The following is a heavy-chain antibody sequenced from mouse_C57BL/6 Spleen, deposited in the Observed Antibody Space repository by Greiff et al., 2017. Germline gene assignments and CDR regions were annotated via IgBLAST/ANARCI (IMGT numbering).Heavy chain of an antibody. CDR2: IYPGDGDT. V-gene: IGHV1-82*01. D-gene: IGHD2-3*01. Sequence: QVQLQQSGPELVKPGASVKISCKASGYAFSSSWMNWVKQRPGKGLEWIGRIYPGDGDTNYNGKFKGKATLTADKSSSTAYMQLSSLTSEDSAVYFCARCGGYYNWYFDVWGTGTTVTVSS. J-gene: IGHJ1*03. CDR3: ARCGGYYNWYFDV. CDR1: GYAFSSSW.